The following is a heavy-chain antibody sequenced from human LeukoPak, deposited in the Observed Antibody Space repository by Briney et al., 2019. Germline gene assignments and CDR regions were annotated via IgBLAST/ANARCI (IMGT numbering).Heavy chain of an antibody. J-gene: IGHJ4*02. CDR3: AKDGGQEVDY. D-gene: IGHD3-16*01. CDR1: GFTFSSYA. CDR2: TSGSGDST. Sequence: GGSLRLSCAASGFTFSSYAMRWVRQVPGKGLEWVSSTSGSGDSTYNADSVKGRFTISRDKSKNTLYLQMNSLRAEDTAVYYCAKDGGQEVDYWGQGTLVTVSS. V-gene: IGHV3-23*01.